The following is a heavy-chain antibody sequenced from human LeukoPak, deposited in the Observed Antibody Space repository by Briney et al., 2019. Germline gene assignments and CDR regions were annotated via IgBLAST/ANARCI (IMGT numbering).Heavy chain of an antibody. Sequence: SETLSLTCAVYIESFSGYYWTWIRQPPGKGLEWIGETTHSGSTNYNPSLRSRVTISVDMSKNQFSLKLTSVTAADTAVYYCVRARGDLSLDYWGQGNLATVSS. CDR2: TTHSGST. CDR3: VRARGDLSLDY. D-gene: IGHD2-21*02. V-gene: IGHV4-34*01. J-gene: IGHJ4*02. CDR1: IESFSGYY.